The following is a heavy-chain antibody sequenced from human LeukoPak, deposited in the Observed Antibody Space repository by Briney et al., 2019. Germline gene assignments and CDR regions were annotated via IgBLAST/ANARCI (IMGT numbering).Heavy chain of an antibody. CDR3: AKALTTVVTPLDY. CDR2: INHSGST. Sequence: SETLSLTCAVYGGSFSGYYWSWIRQPPGKGLEWIGEINHSGSTNYNPSLKSRVTISVDTSKNQFSLKLSSVTAADTAVYYCAKALTTVVTPLDYWGPGTLVTVSS. D-gene: IGHD4-23*01. J-gene: IGHJ4*02. V-gene: IGHV4-34*01. CDR1: GGSFSGYY.